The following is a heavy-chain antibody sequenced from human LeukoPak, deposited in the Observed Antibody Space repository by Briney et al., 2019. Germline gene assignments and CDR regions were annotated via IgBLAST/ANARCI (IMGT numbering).Heavy chain of an antibody. V-gene: IGHV3-21*01. CDR3: ARDRYGDRTFDI. CDR2: ISSSSSYT. CDR1: GFTFSSYS. D-gene: IGHD4-17*01. Sequence: GGSLSLSCSASGFTFSSYSMNWVRQAPGKGLEWVSSISSSSSYTYNADSVKSRFTISRYNAKNTLYLQMNSLRAEDTAVYNCARDRYGDRTFDIWGQGPMVTVS. J-gene: IGHJ3*02.